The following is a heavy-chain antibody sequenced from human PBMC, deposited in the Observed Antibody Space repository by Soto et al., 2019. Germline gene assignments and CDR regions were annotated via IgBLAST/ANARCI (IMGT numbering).Heavy chain of an antibody. V-gene: IGHV3-23*01. Sequence: EVQLLESGGGLVQPRGSLSLSCAASGFTFITYGMSWVRQAPGKGLGWVSVISGGGGDTYYAGSVKGRFTISRDNSKNTLYLEMNSLRAEDTAVYYCAKTQQWGLPLSGGMDVWGQGTTVTVSS. CDR3: AKTQQWGLPLSGGMDV. D-gene: IGHD6-19*01. CDR1: GFTFITYG. CDR2: ISGGGGDT. J-gene: IGHJ6*02.